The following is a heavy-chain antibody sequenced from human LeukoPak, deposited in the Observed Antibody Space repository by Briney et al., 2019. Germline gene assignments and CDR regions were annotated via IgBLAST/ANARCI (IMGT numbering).Heavy chain of an antibody. V-gene: IGHV1-2*04. CDR2: INPYSGGT. D-gene: IGHD2-15*01. J-gene: IGHJ6*02. Sequence: GASVKVSCKASGYTFTGYYMHWMRQAPGQGLEWMGWINPYSGGTNYAQKLQGWVTMTRDTSISTADMELSRLTSDDTVVYYCAGDVVRRGNCSGATCFPHLYCIDGSGQGTTVTVSS. CDR3: AGDVVRRGNCSGATCFPHLYCIDG. CDR1: GYTFTGYY.